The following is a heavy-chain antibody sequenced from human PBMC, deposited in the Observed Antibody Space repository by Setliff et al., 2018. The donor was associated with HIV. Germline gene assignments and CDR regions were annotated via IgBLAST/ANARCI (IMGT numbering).Heavy chain of an antibody. V-gene: IGHV1-69*10. CDR1: GGTFSSYA. CDR3: ARDLRHYYDSSGYYYGMGV. D-gene: IGHD3-22*01. CDR2: IIPILGIA. Sequence: SVKVSCKASGGTFSSYAISWVRQAPGQGLEWMGGIIPILGIANYAQKFQGRVTITADKSTSTAYMELSSLRSEDTAVYYCARDLRHYYDSSGYYYGMGVWGQGTTVTVSS. J-gene: IGHJ6*02.